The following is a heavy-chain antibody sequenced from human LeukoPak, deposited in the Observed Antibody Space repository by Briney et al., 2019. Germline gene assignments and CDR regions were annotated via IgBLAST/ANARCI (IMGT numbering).Heavy chain of an antibody. CDR3: ARSSGSYYGENAFDI. CDR2: ISSSSRTI. J-gene: IGHJ3*02. V-gene: IGHV3-48*04. Sequence: PGGSLRLSCAASGFTFSSYSMNWVRQAPGKGLEWVSYISSSSRTIYYADSVKGRFTISRDSAKTSLYLQMNSLRAEDTAVYYCARSSGSYYGENAFDIWGQGTMVTVSS. D-gene: IGHD1-26*01. CDR1: GFTFSSYS.